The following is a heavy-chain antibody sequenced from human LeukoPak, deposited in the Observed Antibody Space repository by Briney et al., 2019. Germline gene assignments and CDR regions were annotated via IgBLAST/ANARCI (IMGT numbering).Heavy chain of an antibody. CDR2: IYYSGST. CDR3: ASLRTGDFDY. J-gene: IGHJ4*02. CDR1: GGSISGTY. D-gene: IGHD3-10*01. Sequence: SETLSLTCIVSGGSISGTYWGWIRPPPGKGLEWIGNIYYSGSTYYNPSFKSRLTISVDTSKNQFSLKLSSVTAADTAVYYCASLRTGDFDYWGQGALVTVSS. V-gene: IGHV4-39*01.